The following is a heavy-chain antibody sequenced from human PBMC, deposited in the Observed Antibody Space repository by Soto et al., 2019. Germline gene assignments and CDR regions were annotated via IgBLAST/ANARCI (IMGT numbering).Heavy chain of an antibody. D-gene: IGHD5-12*01. CDR2: IYHSGST. J-gene: IGHJ4*02. V-gene: IGHV4-30-2*01. Sequence: QLQLQESGSGLVKPSQTLSLTCAVSGGSISSGGYSWSWIRQPPGKGLEWIGYIYHSGSTYYNPFLKTRVTNSVDRSKNQYSLKLSSVTAADTAVYYCARERIVATIRYFDYWGQGTLVTVSS. CDR1: GGSISSGGYS. CDR3: ARERIVATIRYFDY.